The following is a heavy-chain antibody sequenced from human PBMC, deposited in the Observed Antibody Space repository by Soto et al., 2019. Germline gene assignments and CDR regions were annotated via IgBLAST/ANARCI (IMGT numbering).Heavy chain of an antibody. J-gene: IGHJ6*02. CDR2: IYYSGST. D-gene: IGHD5-18*01. CDR1: GGSVSSGSYY. CDR3: ARDPGLVTARYYYGMDV. V-gene: IGHV4-61*01. Sequence: SETLSLTGTVSGGSVSSGSYYWSWIRQPPGKGLEWIGYIYYSGSTNYNPSLKSRVTISVDTSKNQFSLKLSSVTAADTAVYYYARDPGLVTARYYYGMDVWGQGTTVTVSS.